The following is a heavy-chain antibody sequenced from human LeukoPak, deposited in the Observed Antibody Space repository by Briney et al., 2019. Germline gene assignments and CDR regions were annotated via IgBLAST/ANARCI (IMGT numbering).Heavy chain of an antibody. CDR3: ARGREDIVVVVSATNYFDY. Sequence: SETLSLTCTVSGGSISSYYWSWIRQPPGKGLEWIGYIYNSGSTNYNPSLKSRVTISVDTSKNQFYLKLSSVTAADTAVYYCARGREDIVVVVSATNYFDYWGQGTLVTVSS. D-gene: IGHD2-15*01. V-gene: IGHV4-59*12. CDR2: IYNSGST. CDR1: GGSISSYY. J-gene: IGHJ4*02.